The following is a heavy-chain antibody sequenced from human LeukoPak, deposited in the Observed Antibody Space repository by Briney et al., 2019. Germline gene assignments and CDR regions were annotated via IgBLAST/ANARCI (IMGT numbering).Heavy chain of an antibody. J-gene: IGHJ3*02. CDR3: ARDRVYYYDSSGYYFVAFDI. CDR2: IYYSGST. D-gene: IGHD3-22*01. V-gene: IGHV4-39*07. CDR1: GGSISSSSYY. Sequence: SETLSLTCTVSGGSISSSSYYWGWIRQPPGKGLEWIGSIYYSGSTYYNPSLKSRVTISVDTSKNQFSLKLSSVTAADTAVYYCARDRVYYYDSSGYYFVAFDIWGQGTMVAVSS.